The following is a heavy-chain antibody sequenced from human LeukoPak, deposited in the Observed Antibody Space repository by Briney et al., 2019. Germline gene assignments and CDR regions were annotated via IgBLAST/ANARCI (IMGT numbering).Heavy chain of an antibody. CDR2: INHSEST. CDR3: ARGRIAARLNGVTWIDY. V-gene: IGHV4-34*01. J-gene: IGHJ4*02. Sequence: SETLSLTCAVYGGSFSGYYWSWIRQPPAKGLEGMGEINHSESTNYNTSLNSPCTTQVHTSKTQFSLKLSAVTAADTAVYYCARGRIAARLNGVTWIDYWGQGTLVTVSS. CDR1: GGSFSGYY. D-gene: IGHD6-6*01.